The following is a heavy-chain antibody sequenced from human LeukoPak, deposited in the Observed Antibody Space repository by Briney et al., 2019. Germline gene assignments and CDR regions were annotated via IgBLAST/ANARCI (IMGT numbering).Heavy chain of an antibody. V-gene: IGHV3-48*01. D-gene: IGHD5-24*01. CDR3: ARDYKYAFDN. J-gene: IGHJ4*02. CDR1: GFTFSDYS. CDR2: IGSDSGNT. Sequence: PGGSLRLSCAASGFTFSDYSMNWVRQAPGKGLEWFSYIGSDSGNTNYAASVKGRFTISGDKAKNSLYLQMNSLRVEDTAVYYCARDYKYAFDNWGQGTLVTVSS.